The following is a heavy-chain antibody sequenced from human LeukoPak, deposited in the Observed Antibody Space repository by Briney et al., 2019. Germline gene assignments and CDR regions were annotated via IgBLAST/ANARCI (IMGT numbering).Heavy chain of an antibody. V-gene: IGHV3-21*01. CDR1: GFTVSSNY. CDR2: ISTTSYYI. D-gene: IGHD3-22*01. CDR3: ARDLFDYDSSGFPNYDYSYGMDV. Sequence: PGGSLKLSCAASGFTVSSNYMSWVRQAPGKGLEWVSSISTTSYYIYYADSVKGRFTISRDNAKNSLFLQMNSLRAEDTAVYYCARDLFDYDSSGFPNYDYSYGMDVWGQGTTVTVSS. J-gene: IGHJ6*02.